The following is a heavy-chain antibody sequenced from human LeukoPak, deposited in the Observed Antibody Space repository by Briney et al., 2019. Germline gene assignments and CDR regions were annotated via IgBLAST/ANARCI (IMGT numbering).Heavy chain of an antibody. CDR2: ISGSGGST. CDR1: GFTFSSYG. CDR3: AKERAQPPSDWYFDL. D-gene: IGHD1-26*01. Sequence: GGSLRLSCAASGFTFSSYGMSGVRQAPGKGVEWGSAISGSGGSTYYADSVKGRFTISRDNSKNTLYLQTNSLRAEDTAVYYCAKERAQPPSDWYFDLWGRGTLVTVSS. J-gene: IGHJ2*01. V-gene: IGHV3-23*01.